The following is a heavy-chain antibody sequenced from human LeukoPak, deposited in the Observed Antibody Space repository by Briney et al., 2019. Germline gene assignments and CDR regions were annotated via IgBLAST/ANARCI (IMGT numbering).Heavy chain of an antibody. V-gene: IGHV3-7*03. J-gene: IGHJ3*02. CDR1: GFTFISYW. CDR2: IKQDGSEK. CDR3: AEDWGYCSSTSCYKEDAFDI. Sequence: GGSLRLSCAASGFTFISYWMSWVRQAPGKGLEWVANIKQDGSEKYYVDSVKGRFTISRDNAKNSLYLQMNSLRAEDTAVYYCAEDWGYCSSTSCYKEDAFDIWGQGTMVTVSS. D-gene: IGHD2-2*02.